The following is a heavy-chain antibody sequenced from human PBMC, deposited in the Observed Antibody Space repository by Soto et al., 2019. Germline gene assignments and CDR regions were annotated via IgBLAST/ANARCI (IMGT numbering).Heavy chain of an antibody. V-gene: IGHV1-18*01. CDR3: ARISWPRVADDDYGMDV. CDR1: GYTFTSYG. D-gene: IGHD1-1*01. CDR2: ISAYNGNT. Sequence: QVQLVQSGAEVKKPGASVKVSCKASGYTFTSYGISWVRQAPGQGLEWMGWISAYNGNTHYAQKLQGRVTMTTDTSTSPAYVELRSLRSDDSAVYYCARISWPRVADDDYGMDVWCQGTTVTVAS. J-gene: IGHJ6*02.